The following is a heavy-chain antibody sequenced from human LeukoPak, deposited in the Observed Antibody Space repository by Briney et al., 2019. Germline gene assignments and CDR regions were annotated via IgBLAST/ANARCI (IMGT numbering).Heavy chain of an antibody. J-gene: IGHJ4*02. D-gene: IGHD6-19*01. V-gene: IGHV3-23*01. CDR1: GFTFSTEA. Sequence: PGGSLRLSCVPPGFTFSTEAMTWVRQAPGKGLEWVSTIGDSGTTTYYADSVKGRFTISRDNSKNTVYLQMNGLRAEDTALYYCAKGLGFLPQFDYWGQGTLVAVSS. CDR2: IGDSGTTT. CDR3: AKGLGFLPQFDY.